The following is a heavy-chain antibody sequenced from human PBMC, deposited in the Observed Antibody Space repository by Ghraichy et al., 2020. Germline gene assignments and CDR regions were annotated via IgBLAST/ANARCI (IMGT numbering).Heavy chain of an antibody. D-gene: IGHD3-10*01. CDR1: GFTFSSYA. CDR3: AKESMVRGATIGTYYYYYGMDV. J-gene: IGHJ6*02. CDR2: ISGSGGST. Sequence: GGSLRLSCAASGFTFSSYAMSWVRQAPGKGLEWVSGISGSGGSTYYADSVKGRFTISRDNSKKTLYLQMNSLRAEDTAVYYCAKESMVRGATIGTYYYYYGMDVWGQWTTVTVSS. V-gene: IGHV3-23*01.